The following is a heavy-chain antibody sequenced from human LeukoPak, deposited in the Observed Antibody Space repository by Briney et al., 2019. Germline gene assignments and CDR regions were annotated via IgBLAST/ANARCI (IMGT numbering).Heavy chain of an antibody. CDR3: AKTKYAYGHSIDY. CDR2: IYPSDSDT. V-gene: IGHV5-51*01. J-gene: IGHJ4*02. Sequence: PRESLKISCKGSGYSFTSYWIGWVRQMPGKGLEWVGIIYPSDSDTRYSPSFQGQVTISADESIGTAYLQWSSLKASDTAMYYCAKTKYAYGHSIDYWGQGTLVTVSS. CDR1: GYSFTSYW. D-gene: IGHD3-16*01.